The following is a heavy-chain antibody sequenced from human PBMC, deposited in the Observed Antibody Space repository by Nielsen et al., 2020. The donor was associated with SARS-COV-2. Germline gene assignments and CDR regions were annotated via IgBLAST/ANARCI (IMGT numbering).Heavy chain of an antibody. CDR2: IYDSGST. D-gene: IGHD3-16*01. J-gene: IGHJ5*02. CDR1: GGSMNFFY. CDR3: ARHRLEDPGDYVDQ. Sequence: SETLSLTCSISGGSMNFFYWSWIRQPPGKGLEFVGYIYDSGSTNYNPSLESRVTISKEKSENQLSLRLSSVTAADTAVYYCARHRLEDPGDYVDQWGQGTLVTVSS. V-gene: IGHV4-59*08.